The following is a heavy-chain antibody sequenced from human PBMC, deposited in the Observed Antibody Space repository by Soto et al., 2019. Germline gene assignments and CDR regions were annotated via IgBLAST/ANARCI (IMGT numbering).Heavy chain of an antibody. CDR1: GGSISSSNW. J-gene: IGHJ4*02. CDR3: ARNYIEPAMLDDKNYCFDY. Sequence: SETLSLTCAVSGGSISSSNWWSWVRQPPGKGLEWIGEVYRTGSANYNPSLKSRVTMSVDKSKNQFSLNLRSVTAADTAVYYCARNYIEPAMLDDKNYCFDYWGQGTLVTVSS. V-gene: IGHV4-4*02. D-gene: IGHD2-2*01. CDR2: VYRTGSA.